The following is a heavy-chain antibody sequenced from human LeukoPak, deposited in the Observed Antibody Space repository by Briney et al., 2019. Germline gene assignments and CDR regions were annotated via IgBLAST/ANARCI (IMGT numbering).Heavy chain of an antibody. V-gene: IGHV4-34*01. CDR1: GGSFSGYY. D-gene: IGHD2-2*02. CDR3: ASRYCSSTSCYSGSGGYFDY. Sequence: SETLSLTCAVYGGSFSGYYWSWIRQPPGKGLEWIGEINHSGSTNYNPSLKSRVTISVDTSKNQFSLKLSSVTAADPAVYYCASRYCSSTSCYSGSGGYFDYWGQGTLVTVSS. CDR2: INHSGST. J-gene: IGHJ4*02.